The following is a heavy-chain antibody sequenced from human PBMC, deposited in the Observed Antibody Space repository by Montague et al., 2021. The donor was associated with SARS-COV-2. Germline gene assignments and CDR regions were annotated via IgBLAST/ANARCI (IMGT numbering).Heavy chain of an antibody. V-gene: IGHV3-11*01. CDR2: ISSSGSTI. Sequence: SLRLSCPASGFTFSDYYMSWIRQAPGKGLEWVSYISSSGSTIYYADSVKGRFTISRDNAKNSLYLQMNSLRAEDTAVYYCARDHLRYFETYFDYWGQGTLVTVSS. CDR1: GFTFSDYY. CDR3: ARDHLRYFETYFDY. J-gene: IGHJ4*02. D-gene: IGHD3-9*01.